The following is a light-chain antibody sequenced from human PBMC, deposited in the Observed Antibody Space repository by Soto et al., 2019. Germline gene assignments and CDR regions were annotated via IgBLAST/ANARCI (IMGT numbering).Light chain of an antibody. CDR3: QSYDSSPWFWV. V-gene: IGLV1-40*01. J-gene: IGLJ2*01. Sequence: QSVLTQPPSVSGAPGQRVTISCTGSSSNIGAGYDVHWYQQLPGTAPKLLIYGNSNRPSGVPDRFSGSKSGTSASLAITGLQAEDEADYYCQSYDSSPWFWVFGGGTKLTVL. CDR2: GNS. CDR1: SSNIGAGYD.